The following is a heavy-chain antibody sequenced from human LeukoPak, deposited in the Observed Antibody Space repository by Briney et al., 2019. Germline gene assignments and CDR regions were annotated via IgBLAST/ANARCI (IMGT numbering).Heavy chain of an antibody. CDR3: ARDATQIQVWFDGYSDH. CDR1: GFTFNTYG. J-gene: IGHJ4*02. CDR2: IWHDGSNT. D-gene: IGHD2-21*01. V-gene: IGHV3-33*01. Sequence: GGSLRLSCAASGFTFNTYGMTWVRQAPGKGLEWVAVIWHDGSNTHYADSVKGRFTISRDNSKNTLYLQMNSLRAEDTAVYYCARDATQIQVWFDGYSDHWGQGTLVTVSS.